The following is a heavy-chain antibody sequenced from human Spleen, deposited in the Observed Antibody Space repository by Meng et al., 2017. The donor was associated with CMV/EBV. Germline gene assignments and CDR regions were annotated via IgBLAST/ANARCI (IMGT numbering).Heavy chain of an antibody. J-gene: IGHJ5*02. Sequence: SGYTFTGYYMHWVRQAPGQGLEWMGWINPSSGGTYYAQRFEGRVSMTRDTSTSTVYLRLNRLTFDDTAVFYCARAWNSGLPTPDLDPWGQGTLVTVSS. CDR1: GYTFTGYY. D-gene: IGHD1-7*01. CDR3: ARAWNSGLPTPDLDP. V-gene: IGHV1-2*02. CDR2: INPSSGGT.